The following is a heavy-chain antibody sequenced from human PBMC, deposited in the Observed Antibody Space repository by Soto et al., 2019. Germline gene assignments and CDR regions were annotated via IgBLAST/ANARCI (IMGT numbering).Heavy chain of an antibody. CDR3: ARHGFGPLHGLVDV. V-gene: IGHV4-59*08. D-gene: IGHD3-10*01. CDR1: GGSISSYY. CDR2: IYYSGYS. Sequence: PSETLSLTCTVSGGSISSYYWSWIRQPPGKGLEWIGYIYYSGYSAYNLSLKRRVTMSMDTSKTQFSLMLESVTATDTAVYYCARHGFGPLHGLVDVWGQGTTVTVSS. J-gene: IGHJ6*02.